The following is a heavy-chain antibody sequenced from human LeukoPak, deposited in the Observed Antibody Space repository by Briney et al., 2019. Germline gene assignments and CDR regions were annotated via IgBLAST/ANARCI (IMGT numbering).Heavy chain of an antibody. Sequence: PSQTLSLTCTVSGYSISSGYYWGWIRQPPGKGLEWIGSIYHSGSTYYNPSLKSRVTISVDTSKNRFSLKLSSVTAADTAVYYCARSRSTPRLFVDYWGQGTLVTVSS. CDR1: GYSISSGYY. D-gene: IGHD3-3*01. CDR2: IYHSGST. V-gene: IGHV4-38-2*02. J-gene: IGHJ4*02. CDR3: ARSRSTPRLFVDY.